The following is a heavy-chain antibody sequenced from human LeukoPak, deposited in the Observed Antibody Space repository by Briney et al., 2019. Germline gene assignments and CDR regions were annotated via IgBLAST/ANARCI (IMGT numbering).Heavy chain of an antibody. CDR1: GGSISSSGYY. CDR3: ARDSTDWLPHADDAFDI. Sequence: SETLSLTCTVSGGSISSSGYYWGWIRQPPGKGLEWIGSVDYTGITSHSPSLKSRVTISVDTSKNQFSLKLSSVTAADTAVYYCARDSTDWLPHADDAFDIWGQGTMVTVSS. J-gene: IGHJ3*02. V-gene: IGHV4-39*02. CDR2: VDYTGIT. D-gene: IGHD3-9*01.